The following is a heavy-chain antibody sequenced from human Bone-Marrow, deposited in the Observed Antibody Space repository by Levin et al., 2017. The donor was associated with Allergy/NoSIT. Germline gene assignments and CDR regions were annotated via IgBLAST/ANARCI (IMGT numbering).Heavy chain of an antibody. Sequence: SVKVSCKASGGTFSSYAISWVRQAPGQGLEWMGGIIPIFGTANYAQKFQGRVTITADKSTSTAYMELSSLRSEDTAVYYCARERWGDSSYYYYGMDGWGQGTTVTVSS. CDR3: ARERWGDSSYYYYGMDG. CDR1: GGTFSSYA. CDR2: IIPIFGTA. V-gene: IGHV1-69*06. D-gene: IGHD2-21*02. J-gene: IGHJ6*02.